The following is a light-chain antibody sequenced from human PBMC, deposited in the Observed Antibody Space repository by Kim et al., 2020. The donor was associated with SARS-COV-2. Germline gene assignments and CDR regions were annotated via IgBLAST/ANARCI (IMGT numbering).Light chain of an antibody. CDR2: GRN. V-gene: IGLV3-19*01. J-gene: IGLJ2*01. CDR3: QSRDSGGKVV. Sequence: SSELTQYPVVSVALGQTVRITCQGDSLRSYYATWYQQKPRQAPVLVIYGRNNRPSGIPDRFSGSASGNTASLTISGTQAEDEADFYCQSRDSGGKVVFGGGTQRTVL. CDR1: SLRSYY.